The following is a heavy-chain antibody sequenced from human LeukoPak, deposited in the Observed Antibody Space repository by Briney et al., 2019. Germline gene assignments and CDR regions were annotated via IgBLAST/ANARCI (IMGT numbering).Heavy chain of an antibody. J-gene: IGHJ3*02. CDR2: ISGSGGST. V-gene: IGHV3-23*01. Sequence: GGSLRLSCAASGVTFSSYAMSWVRQAPGKGLEWVSAISGSGGSTYYADSVKGRFTISRDNSKNTLYLQMNSLRAEDTAVYYCAKDLQYYYDSSGYYPHDAFDIWGQGTMVTVSS. CDR3: AKDLQYYYDSSGYYPHDAFDI. CDR1: GVTFSSYA. D-gene: IGHD3-22*01.